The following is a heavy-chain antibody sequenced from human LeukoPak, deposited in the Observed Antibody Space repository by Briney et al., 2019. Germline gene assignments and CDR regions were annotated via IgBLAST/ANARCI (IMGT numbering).Heavy chain of an antibody. CDR2: IKQDGSEK. J-gene: IGHJ4*02. V-gene: IGHV3-7*01. D-gene: IGHD3-9*01. Sequence: PGGSLRLSCAASGFTFSSYWMSWVRQAPAKGLEWVANIKQDGSEKYYVDSVKGRFTISRDNAKNSLYLQMNSLRAEDTAVYYCARTYYDILTGYNPYFDYWGQGTLVTVSS. CDR3: ARTYYDILTGYNPYFDY. CDR1: GFTFSSYW.